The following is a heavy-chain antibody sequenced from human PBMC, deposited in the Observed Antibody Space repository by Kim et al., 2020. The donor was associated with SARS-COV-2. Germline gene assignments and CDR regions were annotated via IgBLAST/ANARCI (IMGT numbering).Heavy chain of an antibody. V-gene: IGHV1-2*04. D-gene: IGHD2-15*01. CDR3: ARRPSGTPFYYFDY. Sequence: AQKFQGWVTMTRDTSISTAYMELSRLRSDDTAVYYCARRPSGTPFYYFDYWGQGTLVTVSS. J-gene: IGHJ4*02.